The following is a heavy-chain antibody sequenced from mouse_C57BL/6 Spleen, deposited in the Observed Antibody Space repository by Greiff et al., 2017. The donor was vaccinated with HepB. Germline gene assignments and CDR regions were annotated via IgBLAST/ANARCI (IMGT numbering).Heavy chain of an antibody. CDR3: AKHDYDDDGFYYAMDY. CDR1: GFSLTSYG. V-gene: IGHV2-9*01. D-gene: IGHD2-4*01. Sequence: LQESEPGLVAPSQSLSITCTVSGFSLTSYGVDWVRQPPGKGLEWLGVIWGGGSTNYNSALMSRLSISKDNSKSQVFLKMNSLQTDDTAMYYCAKHDYDDDGFYYAMDYWGQGTSVTVSS. J-gene: IGHJ4*01. CDR2: IWGGGST.